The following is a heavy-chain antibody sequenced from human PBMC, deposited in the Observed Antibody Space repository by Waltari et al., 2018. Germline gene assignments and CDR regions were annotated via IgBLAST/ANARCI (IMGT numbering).Heavy chain of an antibody. Sequence: QVHLQQWGAGLLKPSETLSLTCGVSGGYFTGYHCSWIRQAPGKGLEWIGEIDHRGGTNYNPSLQSRVSISLDVSKTQFSLKVQSVTAADTAIYYCARAISGSYWSRAPFDFWGQGTLVTVSS. CDR2: IDHRGGT. CDR3: ARAISGSYWSRAPFDF. CDR1: GGYFTGYH. J-gene: IGHJ4*02. V-gene: IGHV4-34*01. D-gene: IGHD1-26*01.